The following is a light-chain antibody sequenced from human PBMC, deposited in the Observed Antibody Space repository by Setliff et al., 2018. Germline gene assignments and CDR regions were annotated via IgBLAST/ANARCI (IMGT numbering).Light chain of an antibody. Sequence: QSVLSQPPSASGTPGQRVTISCSGSRSNVGPNTVDWYQQVPGTAPKLLVFGNSQRPSGVPDRFSGSKSGTTASLVISGLQSEDAADYYCATWDDGLNGAVFGGGTKVTVL. CDR3: ATWDDGLNGAV. V-gene: IGLV1-44*01. CDR1: RSNVGPNT. CDR2: GNS. J-gene: IGLJ2*01.